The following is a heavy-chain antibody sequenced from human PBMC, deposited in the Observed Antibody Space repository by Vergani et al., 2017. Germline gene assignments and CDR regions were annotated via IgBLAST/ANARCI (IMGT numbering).Heavy chain of an antibody. CDR1: NDSVSNTFYY. D-gene: IGHD3-16*02. CDR2: IYYSGST. Sequence: QVQLQESGPGLVKPSETLSLTCTVSNDSVSNTFYYWGWIRQTPGKGLEWIGSIYYSGSTYYNPSLESRVTMSVDTSKSQFSLKLSSVTAADTAVYYCVNYDYVWGSYRHDAFDIWGQGTMVTVSS. J-gene: IGHJ3*02. V-gene: IGHV4-39*01. CDR3: VNYDYVWGSYRHDAFDI.